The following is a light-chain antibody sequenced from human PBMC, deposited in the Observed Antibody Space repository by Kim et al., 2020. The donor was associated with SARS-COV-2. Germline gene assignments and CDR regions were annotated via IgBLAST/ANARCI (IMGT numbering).Light chain of an antibody. CDR1: NIGSHS. J-gene: IGLJ3*02. CDR3: QVWDSSSDHSV. CDR2: YDS. V-gene: IGLV3-21*01. Sequence: SYELTQPPSVSVAPGKTARITCGGNNIGSHSVHWYQQKPGQAPVLVIYYDSDRPSGIPERFSGSKSATTATLTISRVEAGDEADYYCQVWDSSSDHSVFG.